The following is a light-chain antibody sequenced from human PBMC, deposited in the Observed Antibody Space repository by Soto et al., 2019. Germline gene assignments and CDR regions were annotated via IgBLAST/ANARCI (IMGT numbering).Light chain of an antibody. CDR1: SSDVGSYSL. Sequence: QPVLTQPASGSGSPGQSITISCTGTSSDVGSYSLLSWYQHHPGKAPKLIIYEDIKGPSGVSNRFSGSKSGNTASLRISGLQAEDEADYYCYTYAGGSTYLFGTGTKVTVL. CDR2: EDI. J-gene: IGLJ1*01. CDR3: YTYAGGSTYL. V-gene: IGLV2-23*01.